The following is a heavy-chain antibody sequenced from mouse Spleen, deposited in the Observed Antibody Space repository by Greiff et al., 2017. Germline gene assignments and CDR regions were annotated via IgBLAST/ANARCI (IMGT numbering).Heavy chain of an antibody. J-gene: IGHJ2*01. CDR2: ISSGGGST. V-gene: IGHV5-9*04. Sequence: EVKLVESGGGLVKLGGSLKLSCAASGFTFSSYYMSWVRQTPEKRLEWVATISSGGGSTYYPDSVKGRFTISRDNAKNTLYLQMSSLNSEDTAVYYCARVFWGFDYWGQGTTLTVSS. CDR1: GFTFSSYY. CDR3: ARVFWGFDY. D-gene: IGHD4-1*01.